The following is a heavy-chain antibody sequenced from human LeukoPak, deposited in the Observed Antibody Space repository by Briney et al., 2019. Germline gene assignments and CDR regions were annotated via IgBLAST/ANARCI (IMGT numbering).Heavy chain of an antibody. J-gene: IGHJ4*02. D-gene: IGHD5-12*01. V-gene: IGHV3-30*04. Sequence: GGSLRLSCAASGFTFSSYAMYWVRQAPGRGLEWVAVISYDGSDKFYADSVKGRFTISRDSSKNTLYLQMNSLRPEDTAVYYCARARPSMWIDYWGQGTLVTVSS. CDR1: GFTFSSYA. CDR2: ISYDGSDK. CDR3: ARARPSMWIDY.